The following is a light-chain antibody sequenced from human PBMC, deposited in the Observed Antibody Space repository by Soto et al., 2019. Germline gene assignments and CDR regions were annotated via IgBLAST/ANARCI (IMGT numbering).Light chain of an antibody. CDR3: QHFDNFPRAIT. J-gene: IGKJ5*01. V-gene: IGKV1-33*01. CDR2: GAS. Sequence: DIQMTQSPSSLSASVGDRVTITCQASQDISNYLNWYQHKPGKAPKLLIYGASNLETGVPSRFSGSGSGTDFSFTISTLQPEDIATYYCQHFDNFPRAITFGQGTRLELK. CDR1: QDISNY.